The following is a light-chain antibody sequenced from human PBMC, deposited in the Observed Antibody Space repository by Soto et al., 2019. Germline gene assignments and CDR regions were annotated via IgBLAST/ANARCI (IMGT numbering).Light chain of an antibody. CDR3: QQYNRYFKS. CDR1: ENINMW. V-gene: IGKV1-5*03. J-gene: IGKJ1*01. Sequence: IQMTQSPSTLTASVGDRVSITCRASENINMWLAWYQQKQGQAPRXXIQRASRVERGVPSRFSGSGSDTEVTLTISSLQPDDVETYDGQQYNRYFKSFGQGTKVDIK. CDR2: RAS.